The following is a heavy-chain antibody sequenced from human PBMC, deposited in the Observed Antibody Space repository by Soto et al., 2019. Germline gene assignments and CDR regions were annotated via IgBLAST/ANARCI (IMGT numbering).Heavy chain of an antibody. CDR1: GFTFSDYG. CDR3: PQDRGCSGSTCYQAY. CDR2: ISGSRGSTT. Sequence: LRLSCAASGFTFSDYGLSWVRQAPGKGLEWVSSISGSRGSTTYYAGSVKGRFTISRDNSKNTLYLQMNSLRVEDTAVYYCPQDRGCSGSTCYQAYWGPGTLVTVSS. J-gene: IGHJ4*02. V-gene: IGHV3-23*01. D-gene: IGHD2-2*01.